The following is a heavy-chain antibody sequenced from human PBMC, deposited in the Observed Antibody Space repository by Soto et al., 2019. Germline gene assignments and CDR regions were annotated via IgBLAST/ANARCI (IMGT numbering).Heavy chain of an antibody. J-gene: IGHJ4*02. D-gene: IGHD2-8*02. CDR1: GGSFSGHY. CDR2: INHSGST. V-gene: IGHV4-34*01. Sequence: QVQLQQWGAGLLKPSETLSLTCAVYGGSFSGHYWSWIRQPPGKGLECIGEINHSGSTNYNPSLKSRVTISVDTSKNQFSLKLSSVTAADTAVYYCARGQSSLLLDCWGQGVLVTVSS. CDR3: ARGQSSLLLDC.